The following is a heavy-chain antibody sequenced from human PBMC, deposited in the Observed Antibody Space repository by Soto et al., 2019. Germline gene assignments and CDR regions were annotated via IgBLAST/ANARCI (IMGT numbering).Heavy chain of an antibody. CDR3: ATLRAGAFDY. CDR2: INPKSGGT. V-gene: IGHV1-2*02. J-gene: IGHJ4*02. CDR1: GYTFNDYY. D-gene: IGHD6-13*01. Sequence: QVQLVQSGAEVKKPGASVKVSCTASGYTFNDYYIHWVRQAPGQGLEGMGWINPKSGGTNFAQKFQGRVTLTRDTSITTAYMELSRLRTDDTAVYYCATLRAGAFDYWGQGSLVTVSS.